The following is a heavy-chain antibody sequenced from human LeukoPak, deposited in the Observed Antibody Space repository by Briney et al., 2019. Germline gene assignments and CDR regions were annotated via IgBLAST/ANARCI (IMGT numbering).Heavy chain of an antibody. CDR2: ISGSGGST. V-gene: IGHV3-23*01. Sequence: PGGSLRLSCAASGFTFSSYAMSWVRQAPGKGLEWVSAISGSGGSTYYADSVKGRFTISRDNSKNTLYLQMNSLRAEDTAVYYCAKEKESVTYYYDGSGYYDQHWGRDTRVTVSS. CDR1: GFTFSSYA. J-gene: IGHJ1*01. D-gene: IGHD3-22*01. CDR3: AKEKESVTYYYDGSGYYDQH.